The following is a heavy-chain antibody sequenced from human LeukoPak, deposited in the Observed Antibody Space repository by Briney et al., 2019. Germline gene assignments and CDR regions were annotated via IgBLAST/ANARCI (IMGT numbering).Heavy chain of an antibody. Sequence: SETLSLTCTVSGYSISSGYYWGWIRPPPGKGLEWIASIYHSGGTYYNPSLKSRVSMSVDTSKNQFSLRLSSVTAADTAVYYCARNSHDDYVLWGQGSLVTVSS. CDR1: GYSISSGYY. CDR3: ARNSHDDYVL. V-gene: IGHV4-38-2*02. J-gene: IGHJ4*02. CDR2: IYHSGGT. D-gene: IGHD4-17*01.